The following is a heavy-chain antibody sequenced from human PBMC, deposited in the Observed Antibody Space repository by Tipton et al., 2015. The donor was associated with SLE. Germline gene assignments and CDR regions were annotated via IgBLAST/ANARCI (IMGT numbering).Heavy chain of an antibody. D-gene: IGHD2-15*01. CDR3: ARRGWQRGFDY. V-gene: IGHV3-21*01. CDR1: GFTFSSYS. J-gene: IGHJ4*02. CDR2: ISSSSSYI. Sequence: SLRLSCAASGFTFSSYSMNWVRQAPGKGLEWVSSISSSSSYIYYADSVKGRFTISRDNAKNSLYLQMNSLRAEDTAVYYCARRGWQRGFDYWGQGTLVTVSA.